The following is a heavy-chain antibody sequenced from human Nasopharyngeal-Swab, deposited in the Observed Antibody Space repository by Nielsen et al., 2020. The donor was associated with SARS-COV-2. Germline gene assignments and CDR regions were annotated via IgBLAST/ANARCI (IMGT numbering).Heavy chain of an antibody. CDR1: GGSISSGGYS. D-gene: IGHD1-14*01. V-gene: IGHV4-31*11. J-gene: IGHJ3*02. Sequence: SETLSLTCAVSGGSISSGGYSWSWIRQHPGKGLEWIGYIHYTGSVYYNPSLETRVTISVDTSENQFSPDLSSVTAADTAVYYCAREVIAEPDSDGFDIWGQGTMVTVSS. CDR3: AREVIAEPDSDGFDI. CDR2: IHYTGSV.